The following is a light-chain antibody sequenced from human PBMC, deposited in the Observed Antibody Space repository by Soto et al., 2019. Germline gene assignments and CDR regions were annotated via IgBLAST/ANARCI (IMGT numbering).Light chain of an antibody. Sequence: DIQMTQSTSTLSASVGDRVTITCRASQSISYWLAWYQQKPGKAPNLLIYKASSLESGVPSRFSGSGSGTEFTLTISSLQPDDFATYYCQHYNSYSTFGQGTKVEIK. CDR2: KAS. CDR1: QSISYW. CDR3: QHYNSYST. V-gene: IGKV1-5*03. J-gene: IGKJ1*01.